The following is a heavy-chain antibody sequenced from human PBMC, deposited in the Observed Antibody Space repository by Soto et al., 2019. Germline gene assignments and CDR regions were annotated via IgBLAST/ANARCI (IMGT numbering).Heavy chain of an antibody. CDR3: ARDLASPRRSEYYYYMDV. V-gene: IGHV3-33*01. CDR1: GFTFSSYG. J-gene: IGHJ6*03. CDR2: IWYDGSNK. D-gene: IGHD2-2*01. Sequence: VQLVESGGGVVQPGRSLRLSCAASGFTFSSYGMHWVRQAPGKGLEWVAVIWYDGSNKYYADSVKGRFTISRDNSKNTLYLQMNSLRAEDTAVYYCARDLASPRRSEYYYYMDVWGKGTTVTVSS.